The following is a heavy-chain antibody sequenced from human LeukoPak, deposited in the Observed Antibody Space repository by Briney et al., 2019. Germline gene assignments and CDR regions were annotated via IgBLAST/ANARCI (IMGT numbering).Heavy chain of an antibody. CDR2: IYYSGGT. D-gene: IGHD4-11*01. V-gene: IGHV4-31*03. J-gene: IGHJ4*02. CDR3: ARPYNNYYFDY. Sequence: SETLSLTCIVSGDSIRGGNYYWTWIRQHPGKGLEWIGHIYYSGGTRFNPSLRSRVSMSLDTSKNQFSLRVTSVTVADTAVYYCARPYNNYYFDYWGQGILVTVSS. CDR1: GDSIRGGNYY.